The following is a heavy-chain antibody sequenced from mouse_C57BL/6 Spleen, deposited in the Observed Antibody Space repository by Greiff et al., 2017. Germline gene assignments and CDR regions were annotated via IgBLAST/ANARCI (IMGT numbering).Heavy chain of an antibody. J-gene: IGHJ3*01. CDR2: INPNYGTT. D-gene: IGHD2-10*01. CDR3: ASSSYGNYLAWFAY. CDR1: GYSFTDYN. Sequence: EVQLQQSGPELVKPGASVKISCKASGYSFTDYNMNWVKQSNGKSLEWIGVINPNYGTTSYNQKFKGKATLTVDQSSSTAYMQLNSLTSEDSAVYYCASSSYGNYLAWFAYWGQGTLVTVSA. V-gene: IGHV1-39*01.